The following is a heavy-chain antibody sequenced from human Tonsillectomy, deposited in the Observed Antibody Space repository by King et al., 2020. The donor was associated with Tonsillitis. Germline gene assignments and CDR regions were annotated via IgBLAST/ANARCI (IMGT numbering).Heavy chain of an antibody. CDR1: GFTFDDYA. CDR3: AKDSENSFGVVSYFDY. J-gene: IGHJ4*02. D-gene: IGHD3-3*01. V-gene: IGHV3-9*01. CDR2: ISWSSDTI. Sequence: VQLVESGGGLVQPGRSLRLSCAASGFTFDDYAMHWVRQAPGKGLEWVSSISWSSDTIDYADSVNGRFTISRDNAKNSLYLQMNSLRAEDTALYYCAKDSENSFGVVSYFDYWGQGTLVTVSS.